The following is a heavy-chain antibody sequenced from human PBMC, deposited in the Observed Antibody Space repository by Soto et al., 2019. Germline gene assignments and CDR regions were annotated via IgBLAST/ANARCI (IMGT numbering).Heavy chain of an antibody. CDR1: GYSFTSYW. CDR2: IYPGDSDT. D-gene: IGHD6-6*01. CDR3: ARLPDFEYSSSPNYYYYGMDV. J-gene: IGHJ6*02. Sequence: GESLKISCKGSGYSFTSYWIGWVRQMPGKGLEWMGIIYPGDSDTRYSPSFQGQVTISADKSISTAYLQWSSLKASDTAMYYCARLPDFEYSSSPNYYYYGMDVWGQGTTVTVSS. V-gene: IGHV5-51*01.